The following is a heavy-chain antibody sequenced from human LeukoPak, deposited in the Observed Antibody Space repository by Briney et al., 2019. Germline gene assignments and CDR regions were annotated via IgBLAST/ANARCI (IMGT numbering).Heavy chain of an antibody. Sequence: PGGSLRLSCAASGFTFDDYAMHWVRQAPGKGLEWVSGISWNSGSIGYADSVKGRFTISRDNVKNSLYLQMDSLRVEDTAVYYCARDLNGPSFYWGQGTQVTVSS. J-gene: IGHJ4*02. CDR2: ISWNSGSI. V-gene: IGHV3-9*01. CDR3: ARDLNGPSFY. D-gene: IGHD2-8*01. CDR1: GFTFDDYA.